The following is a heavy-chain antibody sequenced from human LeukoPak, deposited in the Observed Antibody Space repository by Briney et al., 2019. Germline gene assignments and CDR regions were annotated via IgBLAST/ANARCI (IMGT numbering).Heavy chain of an antibody. CDR2: ISGSGGST. V-gene: IGHV3-23*01. J-gene: IGHJ4*02. D-gene: IGHD6-13*01. Sequence: GGSLRLSCAASGFTFSSYAMSWVRQAPGMGLEWVSAISGSGGSTYYADSVKGRFTISRDNSKNTLYLQMNSLRAEDTAVYYCAKDRRYSSSWYDYWGQGTLATVSS. CDR3: AKDRRYSSSWYDY. CDR1: GFTFSSYA.